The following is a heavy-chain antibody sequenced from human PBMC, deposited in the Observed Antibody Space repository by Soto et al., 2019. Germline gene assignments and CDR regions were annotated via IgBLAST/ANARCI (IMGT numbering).Heavy chain of an antibody. CDR3: AKGMAVAANWFDP. CDR2: IKQDGSEK. CDR1: GFTFSSYW. Sequence: GGSLRFSCAASGFTFSSYWMNWVRQAPGKGLEWVANIKQDGSEKYYVDSVKGRFTISRDNAKSSLYLQMNSLGAEDTAVYYCAKGMAVAANWFDPWGQGTLVTVSS. J-gene: IGHJ5*02. V-gene: IGHV3-7*01. D-gene: IGHD6-19*01.